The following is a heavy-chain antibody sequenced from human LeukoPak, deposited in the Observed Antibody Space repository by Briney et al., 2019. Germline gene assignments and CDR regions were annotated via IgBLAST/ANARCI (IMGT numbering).Heavy chain of an antibody. CDR3: AKLVWFGESNNWFDP. J-gene: IGHJ5*02. V-gene: IGHV3-9*01. CDR1: GFTFDDYA. D-gene: IGHD3-10*01. CDR2: ISWNSGSI. Sequence: PGGSLRLSCAASGFTFDDYAMHWVRQAPGKGLEWVSGISWNSGSIGYADSVKGRFTISRDNAKNSLYLQMNSLRAEDTALYYCAKLVWFGESNNWFDPWGQGTLVTVSS.